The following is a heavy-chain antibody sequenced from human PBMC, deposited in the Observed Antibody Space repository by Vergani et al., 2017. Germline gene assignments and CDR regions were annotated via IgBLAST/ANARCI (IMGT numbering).Heavy chain of an antibody. CDR2: IRSDESRR. J-gene: IGHJ1*01. CDR3: ARISGGSAPYLHY. D-gene: IGHD2-15*01. CDR1: GFTFNSYG. V-gene: IGHV3-30*02. Sequence: VHLLESGGGLIQPGGSLRLSCAASGFTFNSYGMHWVRQAPGKGLEWVASIRSDESRRYYGDSMEGPFTISRDNAKTTLYLQMNSLRDEDRGVYYCARISGGSAPYLHYWGQGTLVTVAS.